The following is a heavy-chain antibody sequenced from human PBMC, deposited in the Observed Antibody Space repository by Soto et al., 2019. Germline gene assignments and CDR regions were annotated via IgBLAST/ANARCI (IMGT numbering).Heavy chain of an antibody. Sequence: QITLKESGPPLVKPTQTLTLTCTFSGFSLTTSGVGVGWIRQPPGKALEWLALLYWDDDKRYSPSLKNRLTITKDTSRNQVVLTLIDLDPVDTATYYCAHKSLVPFGMDVWGQGTTVTVAS. CDR1: GFSLTTSGVG. J-gene: IGHJ6*02. CDR3: AHKSLVPFGMDV. V-gene: IGHV2-5*02. CDR2: LYWDDDK. D-gene: IGHD3-10*01.